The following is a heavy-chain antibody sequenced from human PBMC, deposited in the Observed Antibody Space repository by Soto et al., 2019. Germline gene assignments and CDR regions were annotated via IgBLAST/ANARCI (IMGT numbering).Heavy chain of an antibody. CDR1: GFHISNHA. CDR2: ISDSGGLT. J-gene: IGHJ4*02. Sequence: LRLSCAASGFHISNHAMSWVRQAPGKGLEWVSGISDSGGLTYYADSVKGRFSMSRDNSKNTLYLQMNSLRAEDTAVYYCAKDRNNYYDSSGYDYWGQGTLVTVSS. CDR3: AKDRNNYYDSSGYDY. D-gene: IGHD3-22*01. V-gene: IGHV3-23*01.